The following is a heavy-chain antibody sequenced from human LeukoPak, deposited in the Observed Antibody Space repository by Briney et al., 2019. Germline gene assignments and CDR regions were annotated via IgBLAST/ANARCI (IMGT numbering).Heavy chain of an antibody. D-gene: IGHD6-13*01. CDR1: GGTFSSYA. Sequence: SVKVSCKASGGTFSSYAISWVRQAPGQGLEWMGGIIPIFGTANYAQKFQGRVTITADKSTSTAYMELSSLRSEDTAVYYCATDRGSWYGGYFDYWGQGTLVTVSS. V-gene: IGHV1-69*06. CDR2: IIPIFGTA. J-gene: IGHJ4*02. CDR3: ATDRGSWYGGYFDY.